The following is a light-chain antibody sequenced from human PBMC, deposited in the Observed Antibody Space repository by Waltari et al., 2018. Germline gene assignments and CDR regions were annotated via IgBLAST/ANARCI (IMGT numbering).Light chain of an antibody. CDR2: EDS. CDR3: YSTDSSGTQRV. J-gene: IGLJ2*01. V-gene: IGLV3-10*01. CDR1: ALPKKY. Sequence: SYELAQPPSVSVSPGQAARIPCSGDALPKKYAYWYQQKSGQAPLLVIYEDSKRPSGIPERFSGSSSGTTATLTLSGAQVEDEGDYYCYSTDSSGTQRVFGGGTKLTVL.